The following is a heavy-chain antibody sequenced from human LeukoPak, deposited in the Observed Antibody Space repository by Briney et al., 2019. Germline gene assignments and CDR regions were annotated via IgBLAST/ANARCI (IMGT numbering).Heavy chain of an antibody. V-gene: IGHV1-69*06. Sequence: GASVKVSCKASGGTFSSYVISWVRQAPGQGLEWMGGIIPIFGTANCAQKFQGRVTITADKSTSTAYMELSSLRSEDTAVYYCARGRSGLMDVWGKGTTVTVSS. CDR1: GGTFSSYV. J-gene: IGHJ6*04. CDR2: IIPIFGTA. D-gene: IGHD5-12*01. CDR3: ARGRSGLMDV.